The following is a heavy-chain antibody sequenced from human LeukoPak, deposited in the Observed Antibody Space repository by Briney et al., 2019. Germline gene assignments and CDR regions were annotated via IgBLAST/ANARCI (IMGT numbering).Heavy chain of an antibody. V-gene: IGHV4-4*07. CDR2: IYTSGST. D-gene: IGHD6-13*01. J-gene: IGHJ3*02. Sequence: SETLSLTCTVSGGSTSSYYWSWIRQPAGKGLEWIGRIYTSGSTNYNPSLKGRVTMSVDTSKNQFSLKLSSVTAADTAVYYCARGHSSSWYLAFDIWGQGTKVTVSS. CDR1: GGSTSSYY. CDR3: ARGHSSSWYLAFDI.